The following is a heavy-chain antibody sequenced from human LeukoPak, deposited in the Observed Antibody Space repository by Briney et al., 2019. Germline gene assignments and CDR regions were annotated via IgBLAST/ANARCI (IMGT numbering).Heavy chain of an antibody. V-gene: IGHV4-30-2*01. CDR2: IYHSGST. Sequence: ASETLSLTCTVSGGSISSGGYYWSWIRQPPGKGLEWIGYIYHSGSTYYNPSLKSRVTISVDRSKNQFSLKLSSVTAADTAVYYCATWYSSSWSGAYNWFDPWGQGTLVTVSS. CDR1: GGSISSGGYY. D-gene: IGHD6-13*01. CDR3: ATWYSSSWSGAYNWFDP. J-gene: IGHJ5*02.